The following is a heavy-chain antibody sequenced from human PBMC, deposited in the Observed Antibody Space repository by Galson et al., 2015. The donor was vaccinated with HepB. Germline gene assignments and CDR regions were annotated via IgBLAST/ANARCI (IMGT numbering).Heavy chain of an antibody. CDR2: IWYDGSNK. CDR3: AKDRVPTKLIGYGMAV. CDR1: GFTFSSYG. D-gene: IGHD1-26*01. J-gene: IGHJ6*02. Sequence: SLRLSCAASGFTFSSYGMHWVRQAPGKGLEWVAVIWYDGSNKYYADSVKGRFTISRDNSKDTLYLQMNSLRAEDTAVYYCAKDRVPTKLIGYGMAVWGHGTTVTVSS. V-gene: IGHV3-33*06.